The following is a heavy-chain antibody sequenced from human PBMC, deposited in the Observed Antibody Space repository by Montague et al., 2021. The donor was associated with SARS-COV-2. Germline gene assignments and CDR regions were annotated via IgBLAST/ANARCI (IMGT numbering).Heavy chain of an antibody. D-gene: IGHD3-22*01. J-gene: IGHJ5*02. V-gene: IGHV4-61*01. CDR2: VYYSENT. CDR1: GGSIDVSVGRYY. Sequence: SETLSLTCGVSGGSIDVSVGRYYWSWIRQPPGKGLEWIGYVYYSENTDYTPSLRSRVTMSVDTSKNQFFLTLKSVTAADTAIYYCARGTTNPYDTRGVWFDPWGQGTLVTVSS. CDR3: ARGTTNPYDTRGVWFDP.